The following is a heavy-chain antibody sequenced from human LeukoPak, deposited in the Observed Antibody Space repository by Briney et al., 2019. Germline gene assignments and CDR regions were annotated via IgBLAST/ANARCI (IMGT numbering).Heavy chain of an antibody. CDR1: GYSFINYW. Sequence: GASLKISCKGSGYSFINYWIGWGRQMPGEGLGGMGIIYPGDSDTRYSPSFEGQFIISADKSISTAYLQWSSLKATDTAKYYCARGYCSSISCKGDAFDIWGQGTMVTVSS. CDR2: IYPGDSDT. CDR3: ARGYCSSISCKGDAFDI. V-gene: IGHV5-51*01. D-gene: IGHD2-2*01. J-gene: IGHJ3*02.